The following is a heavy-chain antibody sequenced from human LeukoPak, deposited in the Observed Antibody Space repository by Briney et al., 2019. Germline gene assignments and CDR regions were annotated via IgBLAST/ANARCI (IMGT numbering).Heavy chain of an antibody. V-gene: IGHV1-24*01. J-gene: IGHJ3*02. CDR2: FEPEDGVT. CDR3: ATDTEFKMARGVIGFDI. Sequence: GASVKVSCKVSGYSLSELAIHWVRQAPGKGLEWMGGFEPEDGVTIYAQKFQGRVTMTEDPSTDTATMELGGLTSEDTALYYCATDTEFKMARGVIGFDIWGHGTMVIVSS. D-gene: IGHD3-10*01. CDR1: GYSLSELA.